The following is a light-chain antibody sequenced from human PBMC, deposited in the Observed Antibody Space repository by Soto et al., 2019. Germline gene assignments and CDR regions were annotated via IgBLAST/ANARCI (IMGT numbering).Light chain of an antibody. V-gene: IGKV3-11*01. Sequence: EIVLTQSPATLSLSPGERATLSCRASQSVSSYLAWYQQKPGQAPRLLIYDASNRATGIPARFSGSGSGTDFTLNISILEPEDFAVYYCQQRSHWPPLTFGGGTKVEIK. CDR3: QQRSHWPPLT. CDR1: QSVSSY. CDR2: DAS. J-gene: IGKJ4*01.